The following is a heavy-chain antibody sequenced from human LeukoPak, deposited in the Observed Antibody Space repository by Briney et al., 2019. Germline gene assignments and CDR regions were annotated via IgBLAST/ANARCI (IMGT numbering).Heavy chain of an antibody. CDR2: ISGSGGST. D-gene: IGHD3-10*01. CDR3: AKVVVRGVMGRVFDY. Sequence: PGGSLRLSCAASGFTFSSYGMSWVRQAPGKGLEWVSAISGSGGSTYYADSVKGRFTISRDNSKNTLYLQMNSLRAEDTAVYYCAKVVVRGVMGRVFDYWGQGTLVTVSS. V-gene: IGHV3-23*01. CDR1: GFTFSSYG. J-gene: IGHJ4*02.